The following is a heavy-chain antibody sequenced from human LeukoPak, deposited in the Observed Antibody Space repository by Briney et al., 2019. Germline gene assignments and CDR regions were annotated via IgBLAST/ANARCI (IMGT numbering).Heavy chain of an antibody. CDR1: GFTFGDYA. Sequence: PGGSLRLSCTASGFTFGDYAMSWVRQAPGKGLEWVSSISSSSSYIYYADSVKGRFTISRDNAKNSLYLQMNSLRAEDTAVYYCARGPSDYSSGWYLDLWGRGTLVTVSS. CDR2: ISSSSSYI. V-gene: IGHV3-21*01. J-gene: IGHJ2*01. D-gene: IGHD6-19*01. CDR3: ARGPSDYSSGWYLDL.